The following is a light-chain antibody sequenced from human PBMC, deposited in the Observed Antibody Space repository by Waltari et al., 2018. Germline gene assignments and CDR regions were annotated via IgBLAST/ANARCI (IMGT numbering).Light chain of an antibody. CDR2: DVI. V-gene: IGLV2-23*02. J-gene: IGLJ1*01. CDR3: CSYSGSSSFPYV. Sequence: QSALTQPASVSGSPGQSITISCTGSRNNIGFYDLVSWYQQHPGKAPQLIIFDVIKRPSGVSDRFCGSKSGNTASLTISVLETEDDADYYCCSYSGSSSFPYVFGPGTKVTVL. CDR1: RNNIGFYDL.